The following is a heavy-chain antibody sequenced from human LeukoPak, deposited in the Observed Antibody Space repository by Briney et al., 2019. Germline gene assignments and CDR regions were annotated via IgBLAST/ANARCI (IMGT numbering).Heavy chain of an antibody. D-gene: IGHD6-13*01. Sequence: GGSLRLSCAASGFTFSSYSMNWVRQAPGKGLEWVSSISSSSSYIYYADSVKGRFTISRDNAKNSLYLQINSLRAEDTAVYYCAKETESGYGYWGQGTLVTVSS. CDR1: GFTFSSYS. V-gene: IGHV3-21*01. CDR3: AKETESGYGY. CDR2: ISSSSSYI. J-gene: IGHJ4*02.